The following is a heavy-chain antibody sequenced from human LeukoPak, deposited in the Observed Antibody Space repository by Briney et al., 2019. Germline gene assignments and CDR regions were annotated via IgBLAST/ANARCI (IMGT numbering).Heavy chain of an antibody. V-gene: IGHV3-21*01. CDR2: IGSVTTYI. D-gene: IGHD6-19*01. J-gene: IGHJ4*02. Sequence: GGPLRLSCAASGFTFSDYTMNWVRQAPGKGLEWFSSIGSVTTYIYYADSVKGRFTISRDNAKNSLSLQMNSLRAEDTAVYYCARAIAVAGPYYFDYWGQGTLVTVSS. CDR3: ARAIAVAGPYYFDY. CDR1: GFTFSDYT.